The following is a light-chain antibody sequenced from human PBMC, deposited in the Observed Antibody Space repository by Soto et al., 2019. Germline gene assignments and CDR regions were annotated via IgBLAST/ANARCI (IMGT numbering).Light chain of an antibody. CDR2: GAS. Sequence: DIEMTQSPSSLSASVGDRVTIICRASQRISNSVGWYLQKPGKAPRLLIYGASSLRSGVPSTFTGSGSWTDFTLTISSLQPEDFRTYYCQQSYSMPRTFGPGTKVDIQ. J-gene: IGKJ3*01. CDR3: QQSYSMPRT. CDR1: QRISNS. V-gene: IGKV1-39*01.